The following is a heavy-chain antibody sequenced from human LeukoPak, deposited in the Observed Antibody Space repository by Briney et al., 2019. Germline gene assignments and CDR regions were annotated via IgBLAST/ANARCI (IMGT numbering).Heavy chain of an antibody. CDR3: ARYQYSSGRIFDY. CDR2: IDSSGNTI. Sequence: GGSLRLSCAASGFTFSSYSMNWVRQAPGKGLQWVSYIDSSGNTIYYTDPVKGRFTISRDNAKNSLYLQMNSLRDEDTAVYYCARYQYSSGRIFDYWGQGTLVTVSS. V-gene: IGHV3-48*02. J-gene: IGHJ4*02. CDR1: GFTFSSYS. D-gene: IGHD6-19*01.